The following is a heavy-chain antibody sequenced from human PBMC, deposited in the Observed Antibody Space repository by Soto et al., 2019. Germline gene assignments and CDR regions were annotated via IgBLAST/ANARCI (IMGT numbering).Heavy chain of an antibody. CDR1: GYTLTELS. V-gene: IGHV1-24*01. CDR3: ATGSGKLLYYYYGMDV. D-gene: IGHD1-26*01. CDR2: FDPEDGET. J-gene: IGHJ6*02. Sequence: VASVKVSCKVSGYTLTELSMHWVRQAPGKGLEWMGGFDPEDGETIYAQKFQGRVTMTEDTSTDTAYMELSSLRSEDTAVYYCATGSGKLLYYYYGMDVWGQGTTVTVSS.